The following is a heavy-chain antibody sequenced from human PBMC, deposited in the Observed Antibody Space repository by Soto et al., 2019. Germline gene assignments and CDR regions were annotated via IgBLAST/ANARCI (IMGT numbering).Heavy chain of an antibody. D-gene: IGHD2-15*01. CDR1: GGTFSSYA. J-gene: IGHJ6*02. CDR2: IIHIFGTA. CDR3: ARPRPTGYCSGGSCPTVESVYYYGMDV. Sequence: ASVKVSCKPSGGTFSSYAISWVRQAPGQGLAWMGGIIHIFGTANYAQKFQGRVTITADESTSTAYMELSSLRSEDTAVYYCARPRPTGYCSGGSCPTVESVYYYGMDVWGQGTTVTVSS. V-gene: IGHV1-69*13.